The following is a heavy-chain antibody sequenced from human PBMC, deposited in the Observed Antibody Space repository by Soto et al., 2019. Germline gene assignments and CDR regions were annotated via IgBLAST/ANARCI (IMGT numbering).Heavy chain of an antibody. D-gene: IGHD3-22*01. J-gene: IGHJ3*02. CDR2: IKQDGSEK. CDR3: AREDYYDSSGSPKVAFDI. Sequence: HPGGSLRLSCAASGFTFSSYWMSWVRQAPGKGLEWVANIKQDGSEKYYVDSVKGRFTISRDNAKNSLYLQMNSLRAEDTAVYYCAREDYYDSSGSPKVAFDIWGQGTMVTVSS. V-gene: IGHV3-7*01. CDR1: GFTFSSYW.